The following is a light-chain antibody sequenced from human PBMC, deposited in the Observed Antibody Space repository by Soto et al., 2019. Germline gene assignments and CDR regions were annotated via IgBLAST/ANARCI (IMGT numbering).Light chain of an antibody. CDR3: QRYNTYWT. V-gene: IGKV1-5*01. Sequence: DIQMTQFPSALSASVGDRVTITCRASQNVNNWLAWYQHKPGKAPQLLIYDASVLETGVPSRFSGSGSGTEFTLAISGLQYDDFATYYCQRYNTYWTFGPGTKVEVK. CDR1: QNVNNW. J-gene: IGKJ1*01. CDR2: DAS.